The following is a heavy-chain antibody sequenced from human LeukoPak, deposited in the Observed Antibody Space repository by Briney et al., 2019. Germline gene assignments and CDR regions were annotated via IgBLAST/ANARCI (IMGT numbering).Heavy chain of an antibody. V-gene: IGHV1-24*01. Sequence: ASVKVSCKVSRYTLTELSMLWVGQAPAKGVEWMGGFDPEDGETIYPQKLQGRVTMTEDTSTDTAYMELSSLRSEDTAVYYCATGLLPYDSSGYPIFDIWGQGTMVSVSS. CDR2: FDPEDGET. J-gene: IGHJ3*02. D-gene: IGHD3-22*01. CDR3: ATGLLPYDSSGYPIFDI. CDR1: RYTLTELS.